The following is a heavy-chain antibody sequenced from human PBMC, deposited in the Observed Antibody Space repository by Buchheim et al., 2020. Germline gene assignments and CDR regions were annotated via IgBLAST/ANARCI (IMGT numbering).Heavy chain of an antibody. CDR1: GGSISSGGYY. V-gene: IGHV4-61*02. J-gene: IGHJ4*02. Sequence: QVQLQESGPGLVKPSQTLSLTCTVSGGSISSGGYYWSWIRQPAGKGLEWLGRIFTSGSTDYNPALKSRVTMSVDMSKNQFSLKLTSVTAADTAVYYCARDYGYYDSGVYFDHWGPGNL. CDR2: IFTSGST. CDR3: ARDYGYYDSGVYFDH. D-gene: IGHD3-22*01.